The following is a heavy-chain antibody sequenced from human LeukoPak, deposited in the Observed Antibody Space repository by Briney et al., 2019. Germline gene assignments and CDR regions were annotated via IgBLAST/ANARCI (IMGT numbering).Heavy chain of an antibody. J-gene: IGHJ4*02. CDR3: VGFSSSWPFDY. V-gene: IGHV4-30-4*01. CDR2: IYYSGST. D-gene: IGHD6-13*01. CDR1: GGSISSGDYY. Sequence: PSETLSLTCTVSGGSISSGDYYWSWIRQPPGKGLEWIGYIYYSGSTYYNPSLKSRVTISVDTSKNQFSLKLSSVTAADTAVYYCVGFSSSWPFDYWGQGTLVTVSS.